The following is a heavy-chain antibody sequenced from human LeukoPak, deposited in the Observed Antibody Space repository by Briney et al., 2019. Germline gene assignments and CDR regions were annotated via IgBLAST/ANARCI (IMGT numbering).Heavy chain of an antibody. CDR3: ASRPGAI. V-gene: IGHV3-30*02. CDR2: IRYDGSNE. CDR1: GFTFSSYG. J-gene: IGHJ3*02. D-gene: IGHD7-27*01. Sequence: PGGSLRLSCAASGFTFSSYGMHWVRQAPGKGLEWAAFIRYDGSNEYYADSVKGRFTISRDNPKNTLYLQMNSLRPEDTALYYCASRPGAIWGQGTMVTVSS.